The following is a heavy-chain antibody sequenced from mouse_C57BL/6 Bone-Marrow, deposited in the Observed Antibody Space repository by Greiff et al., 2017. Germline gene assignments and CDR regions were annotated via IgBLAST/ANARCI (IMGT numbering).Heavy chain of an antibody. Sequence: QVQLKQPGTELVKPGASVKLSCKASGYTFTSYWMHWVKQRPGQGLEWIGNINPSNGGTNYNEKFKSKATLTVDKSSSTAYMQVSSLTSEDSAVYYCASENDGYYVTFLFAYWGQGTLVTVSA. V-gene: IGHV1-53*01. CDR1: GYTFTSYW. CDR3: ASENDGYYVTFLFAY. CDR2: INPSNGGT. D-gene: IGHD2-3*01. J-gene: IGHJ3*01.